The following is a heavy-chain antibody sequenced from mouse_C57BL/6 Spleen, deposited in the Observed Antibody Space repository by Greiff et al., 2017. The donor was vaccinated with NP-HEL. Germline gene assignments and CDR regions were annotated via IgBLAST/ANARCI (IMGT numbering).Heavy chain of an antibody. CDR1: GYTFTSYW. Sequence: QVQLQQSGAELVKPGASVKMSCKASGYTFTSYWITWVKQRPGQGLEWIGDIYPGSGSTNYNEKFKSKATLTVDTSSSTAYMQLSSLTSEDSAVYYCARHGYYGSSYYYAMDYWGQGTSVTVSS. D-gene: IGHD1-1*01. V-gene: IGHV1-55*01. J-gene: IGHJ4*01. CDR3: ARHGYYGSSYYYAMDY. CDR2: IYPGSGST.